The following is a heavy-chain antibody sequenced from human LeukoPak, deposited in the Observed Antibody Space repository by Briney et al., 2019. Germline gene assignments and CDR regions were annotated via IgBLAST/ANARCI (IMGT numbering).Heavy chain of an antibody. CDR1: GYTLTELS. J-gene: IGHJ3*02. V-gene: IGHV1-24*01. CDR2: FDPEDGET. CDR3: ARDTTSTGSNSDAFEN. Sequence: ASVTVSCEVSGYTLTELSMHWVRQAPGKGLEWMGGFDPEDGETIYAQKFQGRVTMTRNTSISTVYMELSSLRSDDTAMYYCARDTTSTGSNSDAFENWGQGTMVTVSS. D-gene: IGHD3-10*01.